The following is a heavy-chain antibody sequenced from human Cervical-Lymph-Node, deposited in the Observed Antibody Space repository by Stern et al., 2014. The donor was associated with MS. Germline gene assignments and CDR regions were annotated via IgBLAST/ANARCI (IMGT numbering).Heavy chain of an antibody. J-gene: IGHJ4*02. CDR2: IYLADDK. D-gene: IGHD2-15*01. CDR3: AHSRVKYCRGGTCYSSLFDY. V-gene: IGHV2-5*02. CDR1: GFSVATAGVG. Sequence: QITLKESGPTLVKPTQTVTLTCTLSGFSVATAGVGVGWIRQPPGKALEWLAPIYLADDKLYSPSLKNRLTIIKDTSKNQVVLTMTNVDPVDTATYYCAHSRVKYCRGGTCYSSLFDYWGQGTLVTVSS.